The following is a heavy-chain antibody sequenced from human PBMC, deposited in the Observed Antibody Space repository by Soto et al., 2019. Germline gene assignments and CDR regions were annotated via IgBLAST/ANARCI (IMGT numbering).Heavy chain of an antibody. D-gene: IGHD4-17*01. CDR3: ARVGSDYGSPWENYFDY. CDR2: IYYIVST. J-gene: IGHJ4*02. Sequence: PSETRALTCTVSGASISNVGDHWSWIRQHPVKGLEWIGYIYYIVSTYYNPSLKSRVTISVDTSKNQFSLKLSSVTAADTAVYYCARVGSDYGSPWENYFDYWGPGTLVTVSS. CDR1: GASISNVGDH. V-gene: IGHV4-31*03.